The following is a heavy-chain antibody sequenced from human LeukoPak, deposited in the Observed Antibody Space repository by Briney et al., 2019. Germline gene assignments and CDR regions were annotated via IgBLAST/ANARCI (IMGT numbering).Heavy chain of an antibody. CDR3: ARVDLRAAYLDY. J-gene: IGHJ4*02. V-gene: IGHV4-4*07. D-gene: IGHD2-15*01. Sequence: SETLSLTCTVSGGSISSYYWSWIRQPAGKGLEWIGRIYTSGGTGYNPSLKSRVTMSVDTSKNQFSLKLSSVTAADTAVYYCARVDLRAAYLDYWGQGTLVTVSS. CDR1: GGSISSYY. CDR2: IYTSGGT.